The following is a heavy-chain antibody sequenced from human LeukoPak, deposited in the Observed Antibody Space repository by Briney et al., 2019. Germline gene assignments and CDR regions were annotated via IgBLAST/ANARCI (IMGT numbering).Heavy chain of an antibody. V-gene: IGHV3-33*01. CDR2: IWYDGSNK. J-gene: IGHJ6*02. CDR1: GFTFSSYG. Sequence: PGRSLRLSCAASGFTFSSYGMHWVRQAPGKGLEWVAVIWYDGSNKYYADSVKGRFTISRDNSKNTLYLQMNSLRAEDTAVYYCARDLNIGLVPYGMDVWGQGTTVTVSS. CDR3: ARDLNIGLVPYGMDV. D-gene: IGHD6-6*01.